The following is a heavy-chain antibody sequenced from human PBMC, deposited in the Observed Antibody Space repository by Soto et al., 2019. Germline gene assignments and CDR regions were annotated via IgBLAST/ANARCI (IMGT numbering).Heavy chain of an antibody. CDR3: AKDISDDYGDYAV. CDR1: GFTFDDYA. J-gene: IGHJ6*04. Sequence: GGSLRLSCAASGFTFDDYAMHWVRQAPGKGLEWVSGISRNSGNIGYADSVKGRFTISRDNDKNSLYLQMDSLRAEDTALYYCAKDISDDYGDYAVWGKGTTVTVSS. D-gene: IGHD4-17*01. V-gene: IGHV3-9*01. CDR2: ISRNSGNI.